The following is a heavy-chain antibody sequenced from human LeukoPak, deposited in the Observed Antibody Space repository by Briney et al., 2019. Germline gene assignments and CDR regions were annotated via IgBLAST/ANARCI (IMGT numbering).Heavy chain of an antibody. V-gene: IGHV4-59*10. CDR2: IYTSGST. CDR3: ARGAGAASY. Sequence: SVTLSLTCAVYGGSFSGYYWSWIRQPPGKGLEWIGRIYTSGSTNYNPSLKSRVTMSVDTSKNQFSLKLSSVTAADTAVYYCARGAGAASYWGQGTLVTVSS. CDR1: GGSFSGYY. D-gene: IGHD1-14*01. J-gene: IGHJ4*02.